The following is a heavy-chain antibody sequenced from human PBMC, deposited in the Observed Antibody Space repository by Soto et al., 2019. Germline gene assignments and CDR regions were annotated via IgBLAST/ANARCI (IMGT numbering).Heavy chain of an antibody. Sequence: GGSMRLSCAASGFTFDDYAMHWVRQAPGKGLEWVSGISWNSGSIGYADSVKGRFTISRDNAKNSLYLQMNSLRAEDTALYHCAKDIGVRGVRSHYYMAVWGKGTTVTVSS. V-gene: IGHV3-9*01. CDR2: ISWNSGSI. D-gene: IGHD3-10*01. CDR1: GFTFDDYA. CDR3: AKDIGVRGVRSHYYMAV. J-gene: IGHJ6*03.